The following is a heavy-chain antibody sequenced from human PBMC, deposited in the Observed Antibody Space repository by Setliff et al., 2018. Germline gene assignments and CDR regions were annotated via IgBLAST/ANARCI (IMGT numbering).Heavy chain of an antibody. CDR3: ARFSYYYYMDV. Sequence: GGSLRLSCAASGFTFSSYWMHWVRQAPGKGLVWVSRINSVGSSTSYADSVKGRFTISRDNAKNTLYLQMNSLRAEDTAVYYCARFSYYYYMDVWGKGTTVTVSS. J-gene: IGHJ6*03. V-gene: IGHV3-74*01. CDR2: INSVGSST. CDR1: GFTFSSYW.